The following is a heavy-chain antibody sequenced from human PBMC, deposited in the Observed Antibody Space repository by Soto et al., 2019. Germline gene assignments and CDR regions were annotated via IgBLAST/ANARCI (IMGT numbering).Heavy chain of an antibody. CDR1: GYTFTSYG. CDR2: ISAYNGNT. V-gene: IGHV1-18*01. J-gene: IGHJ6*02. D-gene: IGHD3-3*01. CDR3: ATNRVEWSDYYYGMDV. Sequence: SVKVSCKASGYTFTSYGISWVRQAPGQGLEWMGWISAYNGNTNYAQKLQGRVTMTTDTSTSTAYMELRSLRSDDTAVYYCATNRVEWSDYYYGMDVWGQGNTVTV.